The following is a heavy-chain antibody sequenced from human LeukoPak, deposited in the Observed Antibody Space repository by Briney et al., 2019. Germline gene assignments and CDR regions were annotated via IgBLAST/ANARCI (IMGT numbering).Heavy chain of an antibody. D-gene: IGHD3-3*01. V-gene: IGHV3-74*01. CDR1: GFDFSSNW. CDR3: AKDHYWSIDY. CDR2: IKGDGIST. Sequence: GGSLRLSCAASGFDFSSNWMHWVRHAPGQGLVWVSRIKGDGISTNYAVSVKGRFTISRDIAKNTLYLQMNSLRAEDTGVYYCAKDHYWSIDYWGRGTLVTVSS. J-gene: IGHJ4*02.